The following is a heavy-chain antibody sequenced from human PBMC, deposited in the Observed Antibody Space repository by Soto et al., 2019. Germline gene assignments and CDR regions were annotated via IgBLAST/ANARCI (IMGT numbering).Heavy chain of an antibody. J-gene: IGHJ6*02. CDR3: ANDYGDYKSYYGMDV. CDR2: IYSSGST. D-gene: IGHD4-17*01. Sequence: QLQLQESGPGLVKPSETLSLTCTVSGAYVTSSTYYWGWIRQPPGKGLEWIGSIYSSGSTYYNPSLRGRVTISVDTSKNQVSLNLSSVTAADTAVYYCANDYGDYKSYYGMDVWGQGTTVTVSS. V-gene: IGHV4-39*01. CDR1: GAYVTSSTYY.